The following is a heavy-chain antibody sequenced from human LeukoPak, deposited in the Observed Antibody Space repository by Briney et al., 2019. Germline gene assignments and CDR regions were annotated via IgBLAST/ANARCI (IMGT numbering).Heavy chain of an antibody. CDR1: GFTFSSYA. CDR3: AKDLSVGANYYYYYMDV. CDR2: ISGSGGST. D-gene: IGHD1-26*01. J-gene: IGHJ6*03. Sequence: GGSLRLSCAASGFTFSSYAMSWVRQAPGKGLEWVSGISGSGGSTPYADSVKGRFTISRDNSKNTLYLQMYSLRAEDTAVYYCAKDLSVGANYYYYYMDVWGKGTTVTVSS. V-gene: IGHV3-23*01.